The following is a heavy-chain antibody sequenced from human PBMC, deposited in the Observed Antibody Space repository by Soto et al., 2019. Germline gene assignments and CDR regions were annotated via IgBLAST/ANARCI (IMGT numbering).Heavy chain of an antibody. V-gene: IGHV3-23*01. CDR3: ARMGPGTYFDY. CDR2: VSGSGGST. CDR1: GFTFSSYA. D-gene: IGHD6-13*01. Sequence: EVQLLESGGGLVQPGGSLRLSCAASGFTFSSYAMRWVRQAPGKGLEWVAAVSGSGGSTYYADSVKGRFTISRDNSKNTLYLQLNSLRAEDTAVYYCARMGPGTYFDYWGQGTLVTVSS. J-gene: IGHJ4*02.